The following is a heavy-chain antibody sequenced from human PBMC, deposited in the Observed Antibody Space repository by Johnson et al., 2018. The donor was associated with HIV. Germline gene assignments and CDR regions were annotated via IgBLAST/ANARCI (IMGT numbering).Heavy chain of an antibody. CDR2: ISFDGSHK. D-gene: IGHD1-26*01. Sequence: QVHLVESGGGLVQPGGSLRLSCSASGFTFSSYAMHWVRQAPGKGLEWVAVISFDGSHKYYTDSVKGLSTISRDNSNNTLYLHMNSLRPDDTGVYYCARVRVGAFDIWGQGTMVTVSS. CDR1: GFTFSSYA. CDR3: ARVRVGAFDI. V-gene: IGHV3-30*04. J-gene: IGHJ3*02.